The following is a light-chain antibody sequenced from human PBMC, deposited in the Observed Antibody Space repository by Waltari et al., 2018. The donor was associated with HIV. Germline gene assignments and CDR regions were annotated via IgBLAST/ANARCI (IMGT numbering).Light chain of an antibody. V-gene: IGLV1-40*02. CDR2: GDD. CDR3: QSYDSSRGGAYV. J-gene: IGLJ1*01. CDR1: NVGALYD. Sequence: QSVLTQPPSVSAAPGQRVTISCSNVGALYDVNWYQQLPAAAPKLLIYGDDNRPSGVPDRFSGSKSGTSASLAITGLQPEDEADYYCQSYDSSRGGAYVFGTGTKVTV.